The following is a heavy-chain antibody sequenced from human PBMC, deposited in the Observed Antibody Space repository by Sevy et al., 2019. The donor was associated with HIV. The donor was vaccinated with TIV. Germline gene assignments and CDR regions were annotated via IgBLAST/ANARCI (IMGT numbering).Heavy chain of an antibody. D-gene: IGHD6-13*01. V-gene: IGHV3-30-3*01. Sequence: GGSLRLSCAASGFTFSSYAMHWVRQAPGKGLEWVAVISYGGSNKYYADSVKGRFTISRDNSKNTLYLQMNSLRAEDTAVYYCARVSGSSWDYWGQGTLVTVSS. J-gene: IGHJ4*02. CDR1: GFTFSSYA. CDR3: ARVSGSSWDY. CDR2: ISYGGSNK.